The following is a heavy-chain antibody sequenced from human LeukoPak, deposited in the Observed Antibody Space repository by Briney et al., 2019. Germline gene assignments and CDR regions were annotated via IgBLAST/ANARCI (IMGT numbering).Heavy chain of an antibody. J-gene: IGHJ6*02. V-gene: IGHV3-30-3*01. CDR2: ISYDGSNK. CDR1: GFTFSSYA. Sequence: GGSLRLSRAASGFTFSSYAMHWVRQAPGKGLEWVAVISYDGSNKYYADSVKGRFTISRDNSKNTLYLQMNSLRAEDTAVYYCARPPEVYYYYYGMDVWGQGTTVTVSS. CDR3: ARPPEVYYYYYGMDV.